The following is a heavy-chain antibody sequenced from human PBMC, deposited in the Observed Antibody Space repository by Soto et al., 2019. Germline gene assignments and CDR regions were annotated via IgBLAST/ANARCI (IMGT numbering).Heavy chain of an antibody. CDR2: ISAYNGNT. CDR1: GYTFTSYG. J-gene: IGHJ5*02. D-gene: IGHD3-22*01. Sequence: QVQLVQSGAEVKKPGASVKVSCKASGYTFTSYGISWVRQAPGQGLEWMGWISAYNGNTNYAQKLQGRVTMTTDTSTSKDYMALRRLRSDDTAVYYCARGGLYYDSSGAVRFDPWGQGTLVTVSS. CDR3: ARGGLYYDSSGAVRFDP. V-gene: IGHV1-18*01.